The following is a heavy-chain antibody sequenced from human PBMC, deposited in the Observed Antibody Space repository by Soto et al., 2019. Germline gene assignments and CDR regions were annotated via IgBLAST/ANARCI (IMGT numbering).Heavy chain of an antibody. CDR1: GGSFSGYY. D-gene: IGHD6-6*01. V-gene: IGHV4-34*01. J-gene: IGHJ6*02. CDR2: INHSGST. CDR3: ASGPARGAFIAARGEDRYYYGMDV. Sequence: PSETLSLTCAVYGGSFSGYYWSWIRQPPGKGLEWIGEINHSGSTNYNPSLKSRVTISVDTSKNQFSLKLSSVTAADTAVYYCASGPARGAFIAARGEDRYYYGMDVWGQGTTVTVSS.